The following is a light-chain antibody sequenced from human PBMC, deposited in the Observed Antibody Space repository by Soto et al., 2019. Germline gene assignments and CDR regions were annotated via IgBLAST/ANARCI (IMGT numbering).Light chain of an antibody. CDR3: SSYGGMNNWVV. CDR1: SSDVGGYNY. Sequence: QSALTQPPSASGSPGQSVTISCTGTSSDVGGYNYVSWYQQHPGKAPKVIIYGVSRRPSGVPDRFSGSKSGNTASLTVSGLQAEDEADYYCSSYGGMNNWVVFGGGTKLTVL. V-gene: IGLV2-8*01. CDR2: GVS. J-gene: IGLJ2*01.